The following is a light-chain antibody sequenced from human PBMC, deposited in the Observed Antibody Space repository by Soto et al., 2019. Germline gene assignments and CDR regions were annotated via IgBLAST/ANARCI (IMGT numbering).Light chain of an antibody. V-gene: IGKV3-11*01. CDR1: QSVSSY. J-gene: IGKJ2*01. CDR2: DAS. Sequence: EIVWTQSPATLSLSPGEGATLSCRASQSVSSYLVWYQQKPGQAPRLLIYDASKRATGIPARFSGSGSGTDFTLTISSLEPEDFAVYYCQQRSSRPPMYTFGQGTKVDI. CDR3: QQRSSRPPMYT.